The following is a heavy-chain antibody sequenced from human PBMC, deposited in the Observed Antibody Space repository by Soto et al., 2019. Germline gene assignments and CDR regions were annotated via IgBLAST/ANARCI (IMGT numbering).Heavy chain of an antibody. J-gene: IGHJ6*02. CDR1: GYTFINYW. Sequence: GESLKISCKASGYTFINYWIAWVRQMPGKGLEWMGTIHPGDSDVRYSPSFQGLVTFSADKSINTAYAQWSSLKASDTALYYCARHVGGRDYYYGIDVWGQGTTVTVSS. CDR3: ARHVGGRDYYYGIDV. V-gene: IGHV5-51*01. CDR2: IHPGDSDV.